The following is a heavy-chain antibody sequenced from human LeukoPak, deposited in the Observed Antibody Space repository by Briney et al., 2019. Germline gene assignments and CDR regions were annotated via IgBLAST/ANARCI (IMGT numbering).Heavy chain of an antibody. CDR2: IIPIFGTA. J-gene: IGHJ5*02. CDR1: GGTFSSDA. V-gene: IGHV1-69*13. D-gene: IGHD2-2*02. CDR3: ARVVPAAISQRTGFDP. Sequence: ASVKVSCTASGGTFSSDAISWGRQAPGQGLEWRGGIIPIFGTANYAQKFQGRVTITADESTSTDYMELSSLRSEDTAVYYCARVVPAAISQRTGFDPWGQGTLVTVSS.